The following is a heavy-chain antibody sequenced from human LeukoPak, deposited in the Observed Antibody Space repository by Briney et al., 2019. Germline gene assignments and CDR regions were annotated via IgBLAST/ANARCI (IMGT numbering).Heavy chain of an antibody. CDR3: ARSSGWYSSGWFDP. J-gene: IGHJ5*02. CDR1: GFTFSSYS. CDR2: ISSSSSYI. Sequence: GGSLRLSCAASGFTFSSYSMNWVRQAPGKGLEWVSSISSSSSYIYYADSVKGRFTISRDNAKNSLYLQMNSLRAEDTAVYYCARSSGWYSSGWFDPWGQGTLVTVSS. D-gene: IGHD6-19*01. V-gene: IGHV3-21*04.